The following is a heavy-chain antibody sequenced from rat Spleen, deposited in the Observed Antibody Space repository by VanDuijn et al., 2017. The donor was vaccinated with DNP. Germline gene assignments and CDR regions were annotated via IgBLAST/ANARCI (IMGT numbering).Heavy chain of an antibody. D-gene: IGHD1-2*01. Sequence: QVQLKESGPGLVQPSQTLSLACTVSGFSLTNYHVHWVRQPPGKGLEWMGRIQSGGNTFYNSVLKSRLSFSRDPSKNQVILQMDSLQTEDTGIYFCTGGGNYIYPFTYWGQGTLVTVSS. CDR3: TGGGNYIYPFTY. J-gene: IGHJ3*01. V-gene: IGHV2-19*01. CDR2: IQSGGNT. CDR1: GFSLTNYH.